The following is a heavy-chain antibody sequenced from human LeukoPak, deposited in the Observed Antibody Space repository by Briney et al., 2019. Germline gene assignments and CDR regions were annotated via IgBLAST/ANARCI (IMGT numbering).Heavy chain of an antibody. J-gene: IGHJ4*02. Sequence: SETLSLTCTVSGDSISSQYWSWIRQPPGKGLEWIGYVSYSGHTNYKPSLRSRVTISIDTSKNQFSLKLSSVTAADTAVYYCATGGLDSSGFNWGQGTLVTVSS. CDR1: GDSISSQY. CDR2: VSYSGHT. CDR3: ATGGLDSSGFN. D-gene: IGHD6-19*01. V-gene: IGHV4-59*11.